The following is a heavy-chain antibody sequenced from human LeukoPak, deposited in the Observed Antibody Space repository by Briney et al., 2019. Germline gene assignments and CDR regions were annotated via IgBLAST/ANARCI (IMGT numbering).Heavy chain of an antibody. V-gene: IGHV3-21*01. J-gene: IGHJ4*02. CDR3: ARGTDSSGWYRGYGY. Sequence: PGGSLRLSCAASGFTFSSYSMNWVRQAPGKGLEWVSSISSSSSYIYYADSVKGRFTISRDNAKNSLYLQMNSLRAEDTAVYYCARGTDSSGWYRGYGYWGQGTLVTVSS. D-gene: IGHD6-19*01. CDR1: GFTFSSYS. CDR2: ISSSSSYI.